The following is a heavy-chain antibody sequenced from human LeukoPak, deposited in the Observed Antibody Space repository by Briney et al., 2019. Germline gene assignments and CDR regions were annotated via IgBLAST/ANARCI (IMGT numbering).Heavy chain of an antibody. J-gene: IGHJ6*02. CDR1: GFTFSSYA. CDR2: ISGSGGST. Sequence: GGSLRLSCAASGFTFSSYAMSWVRQAPGKGLEWVSAISGSGGSTYYADSVKGRFTISRDNSKNTLYLQMNSLRAEDTAVYYRARDPPMITFGGFYGMDVWGQGTTVTVSS. V-gene: IGHV3-23*01. CDR3: ARDPPMITFGGFYGMDV. D-gene: IGHD3-16*01.